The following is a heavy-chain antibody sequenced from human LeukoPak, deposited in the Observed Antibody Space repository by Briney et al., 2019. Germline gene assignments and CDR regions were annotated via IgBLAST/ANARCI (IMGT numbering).Heavy chain of an antibody. CDR1: GFRVTNNY. CDR3: ARGDGYNFFDY. Sequence: PGGSLRLSCAVSGFRVTNNYMSWVRQAPGKGLEWVSVFYVGGATYYADSVKGRFTISRDNSENTLYLQMKSLRAEDKAVYYCARGDGYNFFDYWGQGTLVTVSS. D-gene: IGHD5-24*01. CDR2: FYVGGAT. V-gene: IGHV3-53*01. J-gene: IGHJ4*02.